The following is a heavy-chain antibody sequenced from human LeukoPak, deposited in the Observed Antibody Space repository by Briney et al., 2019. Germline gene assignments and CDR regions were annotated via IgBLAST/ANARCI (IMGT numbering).Heavy chain of an antibody. CDR3: ARGLDTAPLPGY. J-gene: IGHJ4*02. Sequence: ASVNVSCKASGYTFTGYYMHWVRQAPGQGLEWMGWINPNSGGTNYAQKFQGRVTMTRDTSISTAYMELSRLRSDDTAVYYCARGLDTAPLPGYWGQGTLVTVSS. D-gene: IGHD5-18*01. CDR2: INPNSGGT. CDR1: GYTFTGYY. V-gene: IGHV1-2*02.